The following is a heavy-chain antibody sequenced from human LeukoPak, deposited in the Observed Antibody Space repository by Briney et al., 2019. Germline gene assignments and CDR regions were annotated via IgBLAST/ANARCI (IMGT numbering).Heavy chain of an antibody. CDR2: IRYDGSNK. V-gene: IGHV3-30*02. Sequence: GGSLRLSCAASGFTFSSYAMRWVRQAPGKGLEWVAFIRYDGSNKYYADSVKGRFTISRDNSKNTLYLQMNSLRAEDTAVYYCAKDLGPAATYFDYWGQGTLVTVSS. CDR3: AKDLGPAATYFDY. J-gene: IGHJ4*02. CDR1: GFTFSSYA. D-gene: IGHD2-2*01.